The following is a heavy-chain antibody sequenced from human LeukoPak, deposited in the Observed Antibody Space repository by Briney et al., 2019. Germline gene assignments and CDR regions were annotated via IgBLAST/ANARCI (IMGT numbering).Heavy chain of an antibody. D-gene: IGHD3-3*01. CDR3: ARAHYDFWSGYYMAPAFDI. Sequence: ASVKVSCKASGYTFTGYYMHWVRQAPGQGLEWMGWINPNSGGTNYAQKFQGRVTMTRDTSISTAYMELSRLRFDDTAVYYCARAHYDFWSGYYMAPAFDIWGQGTMVTVSS. CDR1: GYTFTGYY. CDR2: INPNSGGT. J-gene: IGHJ3*02. V-gene: IGHV1-2*02.